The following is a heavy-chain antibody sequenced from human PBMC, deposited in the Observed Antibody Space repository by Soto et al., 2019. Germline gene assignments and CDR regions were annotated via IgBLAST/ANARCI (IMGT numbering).Heavy chain of an antibody. CDR1: GGLFSSYT. CDR2: IITFLSLA. Sequence: QVQLVQSGAEVKKPGSSVKVSCKASGGLFSSYTMSWVRQAPGQGLEWMGKIITFLSLAKYEQKFQGRVTITADKSTSTAYMELSSLSSEDTAVYFCARDYGDYDLIDYWGQGTMVTVSS. V-gene: IGHV1-69*04. D-gene: IGHD4-17*01. J-gene: IGHJ4*02. CDR3: ARDYGDYDLIDY.